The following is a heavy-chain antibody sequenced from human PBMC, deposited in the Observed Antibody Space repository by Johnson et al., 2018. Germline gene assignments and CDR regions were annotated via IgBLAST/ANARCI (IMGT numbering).Heavy chain of an antibody. V-gene: IGHV3-48*02. CDR1: GFTFSTYN. J-gene: IGHJ6*02. CDR3: ARKFDV. CDR2: ISTSSSII. Sequence: VQLVESGGDLVQPGGSLRLSCVGSGFTFSTYNMNWVRQAPGKGLEWVSHISTSSSIIYYADSVKGRFTISRDNAKNSLYLQMNSLRDEDTAVYFCARKFDVWGQGTTVTVSS.